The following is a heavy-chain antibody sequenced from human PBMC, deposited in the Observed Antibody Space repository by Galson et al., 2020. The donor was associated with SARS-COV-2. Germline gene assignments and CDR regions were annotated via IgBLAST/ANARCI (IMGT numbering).Heavy chain of an antibody. CDR1: GYTFTSSY. CDR2: INPSGGGT. V-gene: IGHV1-46*01. J-gene: IGHJ5*02. D-gene: IGHD1-26*01. CDR3: ARGPPGVGTTSENWFDP. Sequence: GESLKISCKASGYTFTSSYLHWVRQAPGQGLEWMGVINPSGGGTSYAQKFQGRVTMTRDTSTSAVYMELNSLRSEDTAVYFCARGPPGVGTTSENWFDPWGQGTLVTVSS.